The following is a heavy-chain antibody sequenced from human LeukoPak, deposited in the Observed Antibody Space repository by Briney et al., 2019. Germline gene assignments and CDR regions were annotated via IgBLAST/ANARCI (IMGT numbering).Heavy chain of an antibody. CDR1: GYSFTSYW. Sequence: GESLKISCKGSGYSFTSYWIGWVRQMPGKGLEWMGIIYPGDSDTRYSPSFQGQVTISADKSISTAYLQWSSLKASDTAMYYCARLKRDYVWGSYRSHFDYWGQGTLVTVSS. D-gene: IGHD3-16*02. CDR2: IYPGDSDT. J-gene: IGHJ4*02. CDR3: ARLKRDYVWGSYRSHFDY. V-gene: IGHV5-51*01.